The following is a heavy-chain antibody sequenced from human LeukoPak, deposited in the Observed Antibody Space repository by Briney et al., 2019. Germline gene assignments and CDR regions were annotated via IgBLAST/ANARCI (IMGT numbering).Heavy chain of an antibody. Sequence: SETLSLTCTVSGGSISSSSYYWGWIRQPPGNGLEWIGSIYYSGSTYYNPSLKSRVTISVDTSKNQFSLKLSSVTAADTAVYYCARDQGGSGSYYRPDDYWGQGTLVTVSS. J-gene: IGHJ4*02. D-gene: IGHD3-10*01. CDR3: ARDQGGSGSYYRPDDY. V-gene: IGHV4-39*07. CDR1: GGSISSSSYY. CDR2: IYYSGST.